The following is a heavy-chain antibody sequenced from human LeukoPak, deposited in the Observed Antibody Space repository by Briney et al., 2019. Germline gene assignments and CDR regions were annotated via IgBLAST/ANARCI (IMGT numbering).Heavy chain of an antibody. V-gene: IGHV3-30-3*01. J-gene: IGHJ4*02. D-gene: IGHD2-15*01. CDR1: GFTFSSYA. CDR2: ISYDGSNK. CDR3: ARDPYCSGGSCYSFFDY. Sequence: GGSLRLSCAASGFTFSSYAMHWVRQAPGKGLEWVAVISYDGSNKYYADSVKGRFTISRDNSKNTLYLQMNSLRAEDTAVYYCARDPYCSGGSCYSFFDYWGQGTLVTVSS.